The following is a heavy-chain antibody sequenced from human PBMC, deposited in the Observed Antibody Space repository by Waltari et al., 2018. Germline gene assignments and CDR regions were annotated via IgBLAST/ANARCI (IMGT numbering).Heavy chain of an antibody. D-gene: IGHD2-15*01. Sequence: EVQLVESGGNLVQPGGSLRLSCVASGFTFSNYYMMWVRQAQGKGLEGVAKINGDGSAKNYMDAVRGRFTISRDNAKNSVYMQLNSLRDDDTAVYYCVRDGLIHAADYWGQGTLVSVSS. V-gene: IGHV3-7*01. CDR2: INGDGSAK. CDR3: VRDGLIHAADY. J-gene: IGHJ4*02. CDR1: GFTFSNYY.